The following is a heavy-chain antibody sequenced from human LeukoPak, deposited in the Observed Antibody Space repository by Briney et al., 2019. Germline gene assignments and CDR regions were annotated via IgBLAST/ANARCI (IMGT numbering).Heavy chain of an antibody. Sequence: GGSLRLSCAASGFIFSDYGMNWVRQAPGKGLEWVSVISGSGNSTDYADSVKGRFAISRDNSKNTLYLQMNSLRAEDTAVYYCAKDLLAVAGTIGWFDPWGQGTLVTVSS. CDR1: GFIFSDYG. D-gene: IGHD6-19*01. CDR2: ISGSGNST. J-gene: IGHJ5*02. CDR3: AKDLLAVAGTIGWFDP. V-gene: IGHV3-23*01.